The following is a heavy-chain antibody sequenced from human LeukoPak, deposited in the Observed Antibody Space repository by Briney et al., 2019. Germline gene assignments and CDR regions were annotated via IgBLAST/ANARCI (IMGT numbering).Heavy chain of an antibody. Sequence: SETLSLTCTVSGDFISSYYYSWIRQPAGKGLEWIGRVHSDGSTEYNPSLKSRVTMSVDTSKSQLSLNLTSVTAADTAIYFCAKDRLGLPAAIHYYGMDVWGQGTAVTVSS. CDR1: GDFISSYY. CDR3: AKDRLGLPAAIHYYGMDV. CDR2: VHSDGST. V-gene: IGHV4-4*07. D-gene: IGHD2-2*01. J-gene: IGHJ6*02.